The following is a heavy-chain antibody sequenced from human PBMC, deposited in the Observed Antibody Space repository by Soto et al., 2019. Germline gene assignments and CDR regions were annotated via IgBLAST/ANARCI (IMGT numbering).Heavy chain of an antibody. CDR3: ARDGSSGWPFDY. V-gene: IGHV1-69*12. CDR2: IIPIFGTA. J-gene: IGHJ4*02. D-gene: IGHD6-19*01. Sequence: QVQLVQSGAEVKKPGSSVKVSCKASGGTFSSYAISWVRQAPGQGLEWMGGIIPIFGTANYAQKFQGRVTISAYESTSTAYMVLSSLRSEDTAVYYCARDGSSGWPFDYWGQGTLVTVSS. CDR1: GGTFSSYA.